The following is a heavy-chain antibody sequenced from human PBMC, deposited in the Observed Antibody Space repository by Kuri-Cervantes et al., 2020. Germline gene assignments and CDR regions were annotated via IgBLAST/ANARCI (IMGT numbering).Heavy chain of an antibody. V-gene: IGHV1-18*01. CDR2: ISSYNGNT. CDR1: GYTFKNDA. D-gene: IGHD3-10*01. Sequence: ASVKVSCKAPGYTFKNDAISWVRQAPGQGLEWVGWISSYNGNTDSAQSLQGRVTMTFETSTATAYMELRSLRSDDTAVYYCARGENYYGSGDWGQGTLVTVSS. J-gene: IGHJ4*02. CDR3: ARGENYYGSGD.